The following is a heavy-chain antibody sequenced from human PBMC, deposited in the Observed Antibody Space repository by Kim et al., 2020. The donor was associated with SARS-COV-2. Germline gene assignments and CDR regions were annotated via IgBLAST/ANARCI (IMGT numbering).Heavy chain of an antibody. CDR1: GYTFTSYD. Sequence: ASVKVSCKASGYTFTSYDINWVRQATGQGLEWMGWMNPNSGNTGYAQKFQGRVTMTRNTSISTAYMELSSLRSEDTAVYYCARVRSARRLLDYYYMDVWGKGTTVTASS. CDR2: MNPNSGNT. CDR3: ARVRSARRLLDYYYMDV. D-gene: IGHD6-6*01. V-gene: IGHV1-8*01. J-gene: IGHJ6*03.